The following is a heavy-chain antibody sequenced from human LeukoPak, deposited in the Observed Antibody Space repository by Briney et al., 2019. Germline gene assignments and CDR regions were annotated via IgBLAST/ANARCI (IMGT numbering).Heavy chain of an antibody. V-gene: IGHV3-21*01. CDR3: ARDVYCSGGSCYPLPDY. Sequence: GGSLRLSCAASGFTFRSYSMNWVRQAPGKGLEWVSSISSSSSYIYYADSVKGRFTISRDNAKNSLYLQMNSLRAEDTALYYCARDVYCSGGSCYPLPDYWDQGTLVTVSS. CDR1: GFTFRSYS. D-gene: IGHD2-15*01. CDR2: ISSSSSYI. J-gene: IGHJ4*02.